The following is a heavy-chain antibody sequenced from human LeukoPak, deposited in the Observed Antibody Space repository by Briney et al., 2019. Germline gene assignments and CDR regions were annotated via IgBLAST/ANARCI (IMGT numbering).Heavy chain of an antibody. CDR1: GFTFSSYA. CDR2: ISGSGGST. D-gene: IGHD3-16*01. V-gene: IGHV3-23*01. J-gene: IGHJ6*02. Sequence: PGGSLRLSCAASGFTFSSYAMSWVRQAPGKGLEWVSAISGSGGSTYYADSVKGRFTISRDNSKNTLSLQVNSLRAKDTAVFYCAKSRLGDFRLGMDVWGQGTTVTVSS. CDR3: AKSRLGDFRLGMDV.